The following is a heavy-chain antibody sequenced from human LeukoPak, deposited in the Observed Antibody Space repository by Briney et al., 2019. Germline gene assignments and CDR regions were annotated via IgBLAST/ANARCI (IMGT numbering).Heavy chain of an antibody. V-gene: IGHV4-39*07. CDR1: GGSISSSSYY. J-gene: IGHJ4*02. CDR2: IYYSGST. CDR3: ARTPSSGWSDY. Sequence: SETLSLTCTVSGGSISSSSYYWGWIRQPPGKGLEWIGSIYYSGSTNYNPSLKSRVTISVDTSKNQFSLKLSSVTAADTAVYYCARTPSSGWSDYWGQGTLVTVSS. D-gene: IGHD6-19*01.